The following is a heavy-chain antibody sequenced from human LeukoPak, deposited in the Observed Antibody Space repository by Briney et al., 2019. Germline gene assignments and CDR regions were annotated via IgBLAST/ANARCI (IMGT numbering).Heavy chain of an antibody. CDR2: INHSGST. D-gene: IGHD3-9*01. CDR1: GGSFSGYY. CDR3: ARRGLRYFDWSCNWFDP. J-gene: IGHJ5*02. V-gene: IGHV4-34*01. Sequence: SETLSLTCAVYGGSFSGYYWSWIRQPPGKGLEWIGEINHSGSTNYNPSFKSRVTISVDTSKNQFSLKLSSVTAADTAVYYCARRGLRYFDWSCNWFDPWGQGTLVTVSS.